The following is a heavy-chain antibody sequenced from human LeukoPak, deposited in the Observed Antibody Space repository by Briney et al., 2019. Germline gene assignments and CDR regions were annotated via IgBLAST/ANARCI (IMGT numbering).Heavy chain of an antibody. CDR3: ARARVPIAVAGIYYFDY. Sequence: ASVKVSCKASGYTFTAYYIHWLRQAPGQGPEWMGWIKPDSGSSHYAQKFQGRVTMTRDTSSNSAYMDLTRLKSDDTAVYYCARARVPIAVAGIYYFDYWGQGALVTVSS. D-gene: IGHD6-19*01. CDR1: GYTFTAYY. J-gene: IGHJ4*02. V-gene: IGHV1-2*02. CDR2: IKPDSGSS.